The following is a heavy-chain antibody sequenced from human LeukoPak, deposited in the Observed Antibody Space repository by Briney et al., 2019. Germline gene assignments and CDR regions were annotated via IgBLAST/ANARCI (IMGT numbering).Heavy chain of an antibody. V-gene: IGHV3-7*01. D-gene: IGHD5-12*01. J-gene: IGHJ4*02. Sequence: GGSLRLSCAASGFTFSSYWMSWVRQARGKGLEWVANIKQDGSEKYYVDSVKGRFTISRDNAKNSLYLQMNSLRAEDTAVYYCATAYSGYDYFDYWGQGTLVTVSS. CDR2: IKQDGSEK. CDR1: GFTFSSYW. CDR3: ATAYSGYDYFDY.